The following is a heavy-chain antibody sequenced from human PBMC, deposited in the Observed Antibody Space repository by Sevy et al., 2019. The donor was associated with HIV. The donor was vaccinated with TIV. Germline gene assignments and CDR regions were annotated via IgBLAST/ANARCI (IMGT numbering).Heavy chain of an antibody. CDR3: VKDRSGSYSFDY. V-gene: IGHV3-9*01. CDR1: GFTFDDYT. CDR2: ISWSSGNI. Sequence: GGSLRLSCAASGFTFDDYTINWVRQAPGKGLEWVSGISWSSGNIAYADSVEGRFTISRDNAKNSLYLQMNSLRVEDTALYYRVKDRSGSYSFDYWGQGTLVTVSS. D-gene: IGHD1-26*01. J-gene: IGHJ4*02.